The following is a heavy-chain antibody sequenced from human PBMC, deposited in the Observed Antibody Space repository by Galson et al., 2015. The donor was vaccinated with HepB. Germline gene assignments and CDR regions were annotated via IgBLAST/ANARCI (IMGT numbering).Heavy chain of an antibody. CDR2: IYYSGTT. CDR1: GGSISSGTYY. Sequence: SETLSLTCTVSGGSISSGTYYWGWIRQPPGKGLEWIGSIYYSGTTHYNPSLKSRVIMSVDTSKNHFSLKLTSVTAADTAFYYCARHIGLPGTRGFDSWGQGRLVTVSS. J-gene: IGHJ4*02. D-gene: IGHD1-7*01. V-gene: IGHV4-39*01. CDR3: ARHIGLPGTRGFDS.